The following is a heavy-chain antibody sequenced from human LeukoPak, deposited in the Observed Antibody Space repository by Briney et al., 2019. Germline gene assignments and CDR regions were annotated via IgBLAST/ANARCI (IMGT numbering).Heavy chain of an antibody. D-gene: IGHD5-18*01. CDR1: GFTFSDYY. CDR2: ISSSGSTI. CDR3: ARDGYQEDTAMVAAFDY. J-gene: IGHJ4*02. Sequence: GSLRLSCAASGFTFSDYYMSWIRQAPGKGLEWVSYISSSGSTIYYADSVKGRFTISRDNAKNSLYLQMNSLRAEDTAVYYCARDGYQEDTAMVAAFDYWGQGTLVTVSS. V-gene: IGHV3-11*04.